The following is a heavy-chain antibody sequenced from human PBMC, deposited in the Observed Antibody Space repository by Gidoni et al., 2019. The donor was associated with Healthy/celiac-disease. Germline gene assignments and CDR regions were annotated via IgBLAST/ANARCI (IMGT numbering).Heavy chain of an antibody. CDR3: ARDRDYDILTGYFGFDP. CDR2: IIPIFGTA. V-gene: IGHV1-69*01. Sequence: QVQLVQSGAEVKKPGSSVKVSCKASGGTFSSYAISWVRQAPGQGLEWMGGIIPIFGTANYAQKFQGRVTITADESTSTAYMELSSLRSEDTAVYYCARDRDYDILTGYFGFDPWGQGTLVTVSS. D-gene: IGHD3-9*01. J-gene: IGHJ5*02. CDR1: GGTFSSYA.